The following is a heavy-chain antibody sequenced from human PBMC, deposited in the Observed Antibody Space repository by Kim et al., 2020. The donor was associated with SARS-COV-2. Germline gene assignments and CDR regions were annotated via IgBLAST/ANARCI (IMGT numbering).Heavy chain of an antibody. Sequence: SDTLSLTCTVSGDSTNNYYWTWLRQSPGKSLEWIAYIYSSGITRYNPSLKSRVTISIDTSTNQISLRVTSVTAADTAVYYCARTPHRGGMDVWGQGTTVTVSS. CDR3: ARTPHRGGMDV. CDR1: GDSTNNYY. J-gene: IGHJ6*02. V-gene: IGHV4-59*07. CDR2: IYSSGIT.